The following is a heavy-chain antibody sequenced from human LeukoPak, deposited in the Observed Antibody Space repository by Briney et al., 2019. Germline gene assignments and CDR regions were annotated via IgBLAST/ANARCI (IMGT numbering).Heavy chain of an antibody. CDR2: ISGDGGST. V-gene: IGHV3-43*02. CDR1: GFTFSGHW. CDR3: AKDMECSSTSCYGAVDY. D-gene: IGHD2-2*01. Sequence: GGSLRLSCAGSGFTFSGHWMGWVRQAPGKGLEWVSLISGDGGSTYYADSVKGRFTISRDNSKNSLYLQMNSLRTEDTALYYCAKDMECSSTSCYGAVDYWGQGTLVTVSS. J-gene: IGHJ4*02.